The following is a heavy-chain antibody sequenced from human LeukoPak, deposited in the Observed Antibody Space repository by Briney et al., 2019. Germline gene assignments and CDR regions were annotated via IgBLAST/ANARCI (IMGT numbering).Heavy chain of an antibody. V-gene: IGHV1-24*01. CDR3: ATAVTITMVRGDNWFDP. Sequence: ASVKVSCKASGGTFSSYAISWVRQAPGKGLEWMGGFDPEDGETIYAQKFQGRVTMTEDTSTDTAYMELSSLRSEDTAVYYCATAVTITMVRGDNWFDPWGQGTLVTVSS. J-gene: IGHJ5*02. CDR1: GGTFSSYA. CDR2: FDPEDGET. D-gene: IGHD3-10*01.